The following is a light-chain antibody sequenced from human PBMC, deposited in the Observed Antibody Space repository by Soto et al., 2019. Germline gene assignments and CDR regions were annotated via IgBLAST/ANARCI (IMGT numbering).Light chain of an antibody. J-gene: IGKJ1*01. CDR2: KAS. CDR1: QNIIAW. Sequence: MQMTQSPSTLSASVGDGVTITWRASQNIIAWLAWYQQKPGKAPKLLISKASILESGVPSRFGGSGSGTEVTLTISSLKKDDCSTYVCQQYNSYSWTFGQGTKVDI. V-gene: IGKV1-5*03. CDR3: QQYNSYSWT.